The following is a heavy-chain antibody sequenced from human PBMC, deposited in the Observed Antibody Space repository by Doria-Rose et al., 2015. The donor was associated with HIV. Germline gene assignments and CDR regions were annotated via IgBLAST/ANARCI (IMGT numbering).Heavy chain of an antibody. CDR3: ALIKSSRWYHKYYFDF. CDR1: GVSLSSPGMG. V-gene: IGHV2-26*01. CDR2: IFSDDER. D-gene: IGHD6-13*01. J-gene: IGHJ4*02. Sequence: QVTLKESGPVLVKPTETLTLTFTVSGVSLSSPGMGVSWIRQPPGKALEWLANIFSDDERSYKTSLKSRLTISSGTSKSQVVLTMTVMDSVDTATYYGALIKSSRWYHKYYFDFWGQGTRVIVSA.